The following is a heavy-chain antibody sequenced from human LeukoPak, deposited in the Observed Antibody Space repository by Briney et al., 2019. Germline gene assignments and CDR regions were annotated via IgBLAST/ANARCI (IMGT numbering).Heavy chain of an antibody. V-gene: IGHV3-48*01. D-gene: IGHD5-24*01. CDR1: GFDFSSYS. Sequence: GGSLRLSCAASGFDFSSYSMNWVRQAPGKGLEWVSYISSRTSAIYYADSVKGRFTISRDNAKNSLYLQMNSLRAEDTAVYYCARERDASDAFDIWGQGTMVTVSS. CDR2: ISSRTSAI. J-gene: IGHJ3*02. CDR3: ARERDASDAFDI.